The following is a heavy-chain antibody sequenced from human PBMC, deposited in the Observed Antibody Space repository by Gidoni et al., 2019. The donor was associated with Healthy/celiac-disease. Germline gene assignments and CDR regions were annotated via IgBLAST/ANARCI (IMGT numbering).Heavy chain of an antibody. Sequence: QVQLVQSGAEVKKPGASVTVSCKASGYTFTSYYMHWVRQAPGQGLEWMGIINPSGGSTSYAQKFQGRVTMTRDTSTSTVYMELSSLRSEDTAVYYCAVIAAAGTIDYWGQGTLVTVSS. CDR1: GYTFTSYY. D-gene: IGHD6-13*01. J-gene: IGHJ4*02. CDR2: INPSGGST. CDR3: AVIAAAGTIDY. V-gene: IGHV1-46*01.